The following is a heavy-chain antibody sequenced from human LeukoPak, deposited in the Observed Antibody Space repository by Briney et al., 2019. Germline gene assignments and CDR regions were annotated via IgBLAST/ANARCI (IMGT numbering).Heavy chain of an antibody. J-gene: IGHJ4*02. CDR3: ARQDQLLLTFDY. Sequence: SETLSLTCTVSGGSISGGGYYWSWIRQHPGKGLEWIGYIYYSGSTYYNPSLKSRVTISVDTSKNQFSLKLSSVTAADTAVYYCARQDQLLLTFDYWGQGTLVTVSS. CDR1: GGSISGGGYY. D-gene: IGHD2-2*01. CDR2: IYYSGST. V-gene: IGHV4-31*03.